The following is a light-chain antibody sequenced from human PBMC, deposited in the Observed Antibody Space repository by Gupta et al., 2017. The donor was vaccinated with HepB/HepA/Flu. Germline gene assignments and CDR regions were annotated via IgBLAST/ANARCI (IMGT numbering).Light chain of an antibody. Sequence: EIQLTQSPSFLSASVGDRVTITCRARRGISSYLAWYQQKPGKAPKLLIYAASTLQSGVPSRFSGSGSGTECTLTISSLQPEDFATYYCQQLNSYLLTFGQATRLEI. J-gene: IGKJ5*01. CDR1: RGISSY. CDR2: AAS. CDR3: QQLNSYLLT. V-gene: IGKV1-9*01.